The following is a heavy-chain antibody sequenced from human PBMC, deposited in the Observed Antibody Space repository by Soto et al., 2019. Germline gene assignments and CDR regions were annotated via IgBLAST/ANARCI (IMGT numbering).Heavy chain of an antibody. J-gene: IGHJ3*02. Sequence: QVQLVESGGGVVQPGRSLRLSCAASGFTFSSYGMHWVRQAPGKGLEWVAVISYDGSNKYYADSVKGRFTISRDNSKNTLYLPMNSLRAEDTAVYYCAITVDTAMASSFDIWGHGTMVTVSS. D-gene: IGHD5-18*01. CDR1: GFTFSSYG. CDR3: AITVDTAMASSFDI. CDR2: ISYDGSNK. V-gene: IGHV3-30*03.